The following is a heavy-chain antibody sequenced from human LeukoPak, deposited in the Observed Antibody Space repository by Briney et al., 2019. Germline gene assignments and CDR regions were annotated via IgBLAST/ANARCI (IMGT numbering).Heavy chain of an antibody. V-gene: IGHV3-53*01. CDR1: GFTVSSNY. D-gene: IGHD2-2*02. J-gene: IGHJ4*02. Sequence: GGSLRLSCAASGFTVSSNYMSWVRQAPGKGLEWVSVIYSGGSTYYADSVKGRFTISRHNSKNTLYLQLNSLRAEDTAVYYCARWTIWYCSSTSCYNHPVELGHFDYWGQGTLVTVSS. CDR3: ARWTIWYCSSTSCYNHPVELGHFDY. CDR2: IYSGGST.